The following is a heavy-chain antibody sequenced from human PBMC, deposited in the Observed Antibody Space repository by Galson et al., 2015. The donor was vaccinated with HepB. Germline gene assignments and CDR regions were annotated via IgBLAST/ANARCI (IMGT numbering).Heavy chain of an antibody. CDR2: TSSSGKTS. CDR1: GFNFGDYY. D-gene: IGHD3-22*01. CDR3: ARLKISYFENNGYHFDY. J-gene: IGHJ4*02. V-gene: IGHV3-11*01. Sequence: SLRLSCAASGFNFGDYYMSWIRQAPGKGPEWVSYTSSSGKTSYYADSVKGRFTISRDNTKNSLYVQMGSLRAEDTAVYFCARLKISYFENNGYHFDYWGQGALVTVSS.